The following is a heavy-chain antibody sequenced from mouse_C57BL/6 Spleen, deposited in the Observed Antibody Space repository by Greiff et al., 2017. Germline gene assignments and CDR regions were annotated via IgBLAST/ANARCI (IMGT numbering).Heavy chain of an antibody. CDR3: ARDLATTVVGYFDV. CDR2: ISDGGSYT. Sequence: EVKLMESGGGLVKPGGSLKLSCAASGFTFSSYAMSWVRQTPEKRLEWVATISDGGSYTYYPDNVKGRFTISRDNAKNNLYLQMSHLKSEDTAMYYCARDLATTVVGYFDVWGTGTTVTVSS. D-gene: IGHD1-1*01. V-gene: IGHV5-4*01. J-gene: IGHJ1*03. CDR1: GFTFSSYA.